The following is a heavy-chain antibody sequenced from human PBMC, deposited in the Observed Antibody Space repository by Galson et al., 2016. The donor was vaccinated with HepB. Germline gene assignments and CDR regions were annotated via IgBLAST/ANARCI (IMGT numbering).Heavy chain of an antibody. CDR3: AKVRRIRSTAGMDV. Sequence: SLRLSCAASGFTLTTYGMHWVRRAPGKGLEWVALIWYDGSNKYYADSVKDRFTISRDNAKNSLYLQMNSLRVEDTAFYYCAKVRRIRSTAGMDVWGQGATCTVSS. CDR2: IWYDGSNK. J-gene: IGHJ6*02. V-gene: IGHV3-33*03. CDR1: GFTLTTYG. D-gene: IGHD2-15*01.